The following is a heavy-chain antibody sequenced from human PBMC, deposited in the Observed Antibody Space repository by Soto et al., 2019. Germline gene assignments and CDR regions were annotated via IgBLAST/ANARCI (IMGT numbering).Heavy chain of an antibody. CDR3: ARDPALGGPFDY. CDR2: ISAGNGNT. CDR1: GYTFTSYA. J-gene: IGHJ4*02. V-gene: IGHV1-3*01. Sequence: ASVKVSCKASGYTFTSYAMHWVRQAPGQRLEWMGWISAGNGNTNYAQKLQGRVTMTTDTSTSTAYMELRSLRSDDTAVYYCARDPALGGPFDYWGQGTLVTVSS. D-gene: IGHD3-16*01.